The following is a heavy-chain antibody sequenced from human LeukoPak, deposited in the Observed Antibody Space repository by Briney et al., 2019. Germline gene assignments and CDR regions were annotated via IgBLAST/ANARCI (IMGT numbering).Heavy chain of an antibody. CDR3: ARTIVDGGTNF. Sequence: GASVKVSCKASGYTFTGYYIHWMRQATGQGLEWMGKINPSGGSTSYAQKFQGRVPMTRDTSTSTVYMELSSLRSEDTAVYYCARTIVDGGTNFWGQGTLVTVSS. D-gene: IGHD2-15*01. CDR2: INPSGGST. CDR1: GYTFTGYY. V-gene: IGHV1-46*01. J-gene: IGHJ4*02.